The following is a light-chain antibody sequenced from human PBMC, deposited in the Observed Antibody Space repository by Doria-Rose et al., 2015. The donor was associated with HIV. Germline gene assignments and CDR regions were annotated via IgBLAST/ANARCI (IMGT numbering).Light chain of an antibody. V-gene: IGKV1-39*01. CDR1: QSTGSF. CDR3: QQSYSTPLT. J-gene: IGKJ4*01. Sequence: QVTQSPSSLSASVGDRVTITCRASQSTGSFLNWYQQKPGKAPKLLIYAASSLQKGFPSRFSGSGSGTDFTLTISSLQPEDFATYFCQQSYSTPLTFGGGTKVEIK. CDR2: AAS.